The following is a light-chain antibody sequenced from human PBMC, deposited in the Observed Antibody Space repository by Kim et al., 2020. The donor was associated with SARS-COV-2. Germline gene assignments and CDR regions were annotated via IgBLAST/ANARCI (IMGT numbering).Light chain of an antibody. CDR3: GTGNSILSAV. CDR2: DNN. Sequence: PGQKVSITGTGSSTNTGNDELSWYQQLPTTPPNLLIYDNNKPPSVTPGRFAGSTSATSATLSITGLLAGDEDDYYCGTGNSILSAVFGGGTQLTVL. J-gene: IGLJ3*02. CDR1: STNTGNDE. V-gene: IGLV1-51*01.